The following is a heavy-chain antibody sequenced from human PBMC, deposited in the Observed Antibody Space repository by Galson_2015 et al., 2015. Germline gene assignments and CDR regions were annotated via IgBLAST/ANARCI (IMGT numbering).Heavy chain of an antibody. V-gene: IGHV3-23*01. CDR3: AKAPKPNSWNPTYYFDY. CDR2: ISGSGGST. J-gene: IGHJ4*02. Sequence: SLRLSCAASGFTFSSYAMSWVRQAPGKGLEWVSAISGSGGSTYYADSVKGQFTISRDNSKNTLYLQMNSLRAEDTAVYYCAKAPKPNSWNPTYYFDYWGQGTLVTVSS. D-gene: IGHD1-20*01. CDR1: GFTFSSYA.